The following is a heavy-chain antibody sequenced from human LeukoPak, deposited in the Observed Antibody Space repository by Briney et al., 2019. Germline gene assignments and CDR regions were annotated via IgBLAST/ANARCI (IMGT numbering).Heavy chain of an antibody. V-gene: IGHV4-61*02. CDR1: GDSISSGDYY. CDR2: ISSSGST. CDR3: ARVTPLWGSASFYFDY. D-gene: IGHD2-21*01. Sequence: SETLSLTCTVSGDSISSGDYYWSWIRQPAGKGLEWIGRISSSGSTNYNPSLKSRVTISVDTSKNQFSLKLSSVTAADTAVYYCARVTPLWGSASFYFDYWGQGTLVTVSS. J-gene: IGHJ4*02.